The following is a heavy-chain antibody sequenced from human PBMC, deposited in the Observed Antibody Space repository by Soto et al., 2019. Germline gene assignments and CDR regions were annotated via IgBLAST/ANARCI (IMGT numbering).Heavy chain of an antibody. D-gene: IGHD2-15*01. Sequence: QVQLVQSGAEVKKPGASVKVSCKASGYIFTSYANNWVRQAPGQRLEWMGWMNAGNGNTKYAQKFQGRVTISRDTSASTVYMELSSLRSEDTAVYYCARVGGGGWPLVLWGQGTLITFSS. CDR1: GYIFTSYA. CDR2: MNAGNGNT. J-gene: IGHJ5*02. CDR3: ARVGGGGWPLVL. V-gene: IGHV1-3*01.